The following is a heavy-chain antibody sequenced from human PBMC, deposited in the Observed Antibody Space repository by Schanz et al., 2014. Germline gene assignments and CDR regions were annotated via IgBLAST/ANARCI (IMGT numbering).Heavy chain of an antibody. CDR1: GFTFSSYA. V-gene: IGHV3-23*04. CDR3: AKDAPYPFDL. Sequence: VQLVESGGGVVQPGRSLRLSCAASGFTFSSYALHWVRQAPGKGLEWVSIISGSGGNTYYADAVRGRFTISRDNSKNTLYLQMNSLRAEDTAIYYCAKDAPYPFDLWGRGTLITVSS. CDR2: ISGSGGNT. J-gene: IGHJ2*01.